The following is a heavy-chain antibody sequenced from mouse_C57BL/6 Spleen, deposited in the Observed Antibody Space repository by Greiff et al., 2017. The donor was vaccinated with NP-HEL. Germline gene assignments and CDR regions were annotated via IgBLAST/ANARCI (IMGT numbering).Heavy chain of an antibody. D-gene: IGHD3-3*01. CDR2: INPNNGGT. CDR3: AREEGSRETGAMDY. Sequence: VQLQQSGPELVKPGASVKIPCKASGYTFPDYNMDWVKQSHGKSLEWIGDINPNNGGTIYNQKFKGKATLTVDKSSSTAYMELRSLTSEDTAVYYCAREEGSRETGAMDYWGQGTSVTVSS. J-gene: IGHJ4*01. V-gene: IGHV1-18*01. CDR1: GYTFPDYN.